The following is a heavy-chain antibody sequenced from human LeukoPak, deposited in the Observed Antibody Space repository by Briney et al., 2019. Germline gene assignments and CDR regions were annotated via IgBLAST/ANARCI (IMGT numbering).Heavy chain of an antibody. CDR1: GFTFSSYG. D-gene: IGHD3-9*01. J-gene: IGHJ3*02. Sequence: GRSLRLSCAASGFTFSSYGMHWVRQAPGKGLEWVAVIWYDGSNKYYADSVKGRFTISRDNSKNTLYLQMNSLRAEDTAVYYCAKDTDWAFDIWGQGTMVTVSS. CDR3: AKDTDWAFDI. V-gene: IGHV3-33*06. CDR2: IWYDGSNK.